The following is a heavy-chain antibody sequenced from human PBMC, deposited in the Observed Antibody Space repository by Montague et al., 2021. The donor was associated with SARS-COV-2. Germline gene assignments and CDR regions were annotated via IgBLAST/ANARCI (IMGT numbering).Heavy chain of an antibody. D-gene: IGHD3-3*01. CDR1: GGSISSGGYY. Sequence: TLSLTCTVSGGSISSGGYYWSWIRPHPGKGLEWIGYIYYSGSTYYNPSLKSRVTISVDTSKDQFSLKLSSVTAADTAVYYCARSLALSITIFGVSNTYWDFDLWGRGTLVTVSS. V-gene: IGHV4-31*03. CDR3: ARSLALSITIFGVSNTYWDFDL. J-gene: IGHJ2*01. CDR2: IYYSGST.